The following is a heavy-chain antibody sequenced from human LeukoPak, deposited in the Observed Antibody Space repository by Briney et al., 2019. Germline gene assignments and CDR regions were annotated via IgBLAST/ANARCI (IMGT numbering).Heavy chain of an antibody. CDR2: INHSGST. CDR3: ARNSYYDNPVGYFDY. J-gene: IGHJ4*02. D-gene: IGHD3-22*01. V-gene: IGHV4-34*01. CDR1: GGSFSGYY. Sequence: SETLSLTCAVYGGSFSGYYWSWIRQPPGKGLEWIGEINHSGSTNYNPSLKSRVTISVDTSKNQFSLKLSSVTAADTAVYYCARNSYYDNPVGYFDYWGQGTLVTVSS.